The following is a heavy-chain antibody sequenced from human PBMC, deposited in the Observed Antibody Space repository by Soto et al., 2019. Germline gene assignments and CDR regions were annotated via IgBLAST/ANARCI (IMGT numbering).Heavy chain of an antibody. CDR2: ISRSGAT. V-gene: IGHV4-34*01. J-gene: IGHJ5*02. D-gene: IGHD3-10*01. CDR1: GGYFNDNY. Sequence: QVQLQQWGAGLLKPSETLSLSCAVYGGYFNDNYYTWFRQPPGKGLEWIGEISRSGATKYIPSLKSRATISFDTSKNQVSLKVISVTAADTAVYYCATSLWCGTQVELWGQGALVTVSS. CDR3: ATSLWCGTQVEL.